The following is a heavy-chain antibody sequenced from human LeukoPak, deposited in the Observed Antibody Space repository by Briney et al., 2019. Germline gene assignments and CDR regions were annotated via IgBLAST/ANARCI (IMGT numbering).Heavy chain of an antibody. D-gene: IGHD5-24*01. CDR1: GFTFRNYW. CDR3: VRDGDDYNFDY. Sequence: GGSLRLSCAASGFTFRNYWMHWVRQAPGKGLVWVSRVNGDGGLTHYADSVKGRFTISRDNAKNMLYLQMRSLRAEDTALYFCVRDGDDYNFDYWGQGSLVTVSS. CDR2: VNGDGGLT. V-gene: IGHV3-74*01. J-gene: IGHJ4*02.